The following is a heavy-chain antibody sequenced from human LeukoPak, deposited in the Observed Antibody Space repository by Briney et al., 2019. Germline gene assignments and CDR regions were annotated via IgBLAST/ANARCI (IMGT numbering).Heavy chain of an antibody. CDR3: ASGVSYKFDY. CDR1: GFTFSSYW. J-gene: IGHJ4*02. Sequence: GGSLRLSSAASGFTFSSYWMSWVRQTPGKGLEWVANIKQDGSEKCFVDSVKGRFTISRDNAKNSLYLQMNSLRAEDTAVYYCASGVSYKFDYWGQGNLVTVSS. CDR2: IKQDGSEK. D-gene: IGHD1-26*01. V-gene: IGHV3-7*01.